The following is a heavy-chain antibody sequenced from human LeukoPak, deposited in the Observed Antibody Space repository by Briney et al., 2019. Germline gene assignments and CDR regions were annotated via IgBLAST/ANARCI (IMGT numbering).Heavy chain of an antibody. V-gene: IGHV3-30*03. D-gene: IGHD6-6*01. Sequence: GGSLRLSCAASGVIFSSYGMHWVRQAPGKELEWVAVISYHGNNKYYADSVKGRFTVSRDNSKNTLYLELNSLRAEDTAVYYCARDSWAAEYSSTDGFDYWGQGTLVTVSS. CDR2: ISYHGNNK. J-gene: IGHJ4*02. CDR3: ARDSWAAEYSSTDGFDY. CDR1: GVIFSSYG.